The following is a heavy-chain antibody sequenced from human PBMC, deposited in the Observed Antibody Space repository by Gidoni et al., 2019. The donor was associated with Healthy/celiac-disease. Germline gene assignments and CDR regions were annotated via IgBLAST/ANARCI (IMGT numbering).Heavy chain of an antibody. J-gene: IGHJ4*02. CDR3: ARYWAAMVNFDY. CDR2: ISSSSSTI. CDR1: GFTFSSYS. Sequence: GFTFSSYSMNWVRQAPGKGLEWVSYISSSSSTIYYADSVKGRFTISRDNAKNSLYLQMNRLRDEDTAVYYCARYWAAMVNFDYWCQGTLVTVSS. D-gene: IGHD5-18*01. V-gene: IGHV3-48*02.